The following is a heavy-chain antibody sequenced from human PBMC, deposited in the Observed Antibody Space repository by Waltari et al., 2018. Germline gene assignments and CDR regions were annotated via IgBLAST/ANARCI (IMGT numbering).Heavy chain of an antibody. CDR3: ASRYSTSSMDS. Sequence: EVQLVESGGDLIEPGGSLRLSCAASGFSLRGYEVNWVRQAPGKGLKVVSYISSKTTIYYAESVKGRFTISRDNAKNSLYLQMNGLRADDTGVYYCASRYSTSSMDSWGQGTLVTVSS. J-gene: IGHJ5*01. CDR1: GFSLRGYE. D-gene: IGHD6-6*01. CDR2: ISSKTTI. V-gene: IGHV3-48*03.